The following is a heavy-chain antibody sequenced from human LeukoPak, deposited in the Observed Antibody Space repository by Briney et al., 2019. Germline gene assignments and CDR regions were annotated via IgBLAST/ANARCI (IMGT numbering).Heavy chain of an antibody. CDR3: ARGLCTNGVCYDGFDY. J-gene: IGHJ4*02. V-gene: IGHV3-21*01. D-gene: IGHD2-8*01. Sequence: GGSLRLSCAASGFTLSSYSMNWVRQAPGKGLEWVSSISSSSSYIYYADSVKGRFTISRDNAKNSLYLQMNSLRAEDTAVYYCARGLCTNGVCYDGFDYWGQGTLVTVSS. CDR2: ISSSSSYI. CDR1: GFTLSSYS.